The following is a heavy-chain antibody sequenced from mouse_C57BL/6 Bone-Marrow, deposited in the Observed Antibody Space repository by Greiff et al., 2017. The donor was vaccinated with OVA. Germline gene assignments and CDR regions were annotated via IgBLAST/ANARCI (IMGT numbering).Heavy chain of an antibody. CDR1: GYTFTNYW. J-gene: IGHJ2*01. CDR2: IYPGGGYT. D-gene: IGHD2-3*01. V-gene: IGHV1-63*01. CDR3: ARTGDGYYFDY. Sequence: VQLQQSGAELVRPGTSVKMSCKASGYTFTNYWIGWAKQRPGHGLEWIGDIYPGGGYTNYNEKFKGKATLTADKSSSTAYMQFRSLTSEDSAIYYCARTGDGYYFDYWGQGTTLTVSS.